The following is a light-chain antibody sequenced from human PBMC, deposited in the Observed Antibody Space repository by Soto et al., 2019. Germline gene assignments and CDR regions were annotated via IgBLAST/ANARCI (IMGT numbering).Light chain of an antibody. J-gene: IGLJ2*01. Sequence: QSALTQPASVSASPGQSITISCTGTSSDIGGYNFVSWYQQHPGKAPKLLIYDVSNRPSGVPARFSGSKSGNTASLTISGLEAEDEADYYCSSYTTSSTRVFGGGTKLTVL. CDR3: SSYTTSSTRV. V-gene: IGLV2-14*03. CDR1: SSDIGGYNF. CDR2: DVS.